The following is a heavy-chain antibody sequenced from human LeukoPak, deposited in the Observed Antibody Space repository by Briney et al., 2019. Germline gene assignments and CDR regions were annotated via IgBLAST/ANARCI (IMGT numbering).Heavy chain of an antibody. CDR1: GYTFTSYD. J-gene: IGHJ5*02. Sequence: ASVKVSCKASGYTFTSYDFNWLRQATGQGPEWMGWMNPSSGATGYAQKFQGRVTMTRSASINTAYMELTNLRSEDTAVYYCARVLRFLREGAVDPWGQGTLVTVSS. CDR3: ARVLRFLREGAVDP. D-gene: IGHD3-3*01. V-gene: IGHV1-8*01. CDR2: MNPSSGAT.